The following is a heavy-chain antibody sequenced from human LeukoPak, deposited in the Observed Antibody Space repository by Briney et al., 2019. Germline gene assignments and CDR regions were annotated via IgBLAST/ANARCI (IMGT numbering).Heavy chain of an antibody. CDR2: IRYDGSNK. J-gene: IGHJ4*02. CDR1: GFTFSNYA. CDR3: AKDRPRSRYYDILTGYQH. V-gene: IGHV3-30*02. D-gene: IGHD3-9*01. Sequence: GGSLRLSCAASGFTFSNYAMHWVRQAPGKGLEWVAFIRYDGSNKYYADSVKGRFTISRDNSKNTLYLQMNSLRAEDTAVYYCAKDRPRSRYYDILTGYQHWGQGTLVTVSS.